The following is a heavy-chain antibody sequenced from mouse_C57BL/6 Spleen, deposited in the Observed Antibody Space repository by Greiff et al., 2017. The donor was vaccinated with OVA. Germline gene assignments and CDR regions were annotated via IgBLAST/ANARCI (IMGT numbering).Heavy chain of an antibody. Sequence: QVQLQQSGAELVRPGASVERGWKASGYTFPHSDINWVKQRPGQGLEWIARIYPGSGNTYYNEKFKGKATLTAEKSSSTAYMQLSSLTSEDSAVYFCARDYYAMDYWGQGTSVTVSS. CDR3: ARDYYAMDY. CDR1: GYTFPHSD. CDR2: IYPGSGNT. J-gene: IGHJ4*01. V-gene: IGHV1-76*01.